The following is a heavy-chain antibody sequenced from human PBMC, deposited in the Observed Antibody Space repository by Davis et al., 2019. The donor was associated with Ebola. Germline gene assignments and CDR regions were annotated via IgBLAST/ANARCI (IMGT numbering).Heavy chain of an antibody. Sequence: ASVKVSCKASGYTFTSYGISWVRQAPGQGLEWMGWISAYNGNTNYAQKLQGRVTMTTDTSTSTAYMELRSLRSDDTAVYYCARGRTPLAAAGTYYFDYWGQGTLVTVSS. D-gene: IGHD6-13*01. V-gene: IGHV1-18*04. CDR2: ISAYNGNT. J-gene: IGHJ4*02. CDR1: GYTFTSYG. CDR3: ARGRTPLAAAGTYYFDY.